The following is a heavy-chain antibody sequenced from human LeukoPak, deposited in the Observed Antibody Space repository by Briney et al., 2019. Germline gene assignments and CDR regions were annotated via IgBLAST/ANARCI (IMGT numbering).Heavy chain of an antibody. V-gene: IGHV4-59*05. J-gene: IGHJ4*02. D-gene: IGHD3-9*01. CDR2: IYYSGST. CDR1: GGSISSYY. Sequence: SETLSLTCTVSGGSISSYYWSWIRQPAGKGLEWIGSIYYSGSTYYNPSLKSRVTISVDTSKNQFSLKLSSVTAADTAVYYCARLGTGFDHFDYGGQGTLVTVSS. CDR3: ARLGTGFDHFDY.